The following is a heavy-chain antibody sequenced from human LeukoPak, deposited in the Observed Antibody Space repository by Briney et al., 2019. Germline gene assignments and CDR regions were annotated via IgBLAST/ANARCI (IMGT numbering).Heavy chain of an antibody. CDR2: IIPIFGTA. V-gene: IGHV1-69*13. J-gene: IGHJ3*02. CDR3: ARILYYYDSSGYYPGAFDI. CDR1: GGTFSSYA. D-gene: IGHD3-22*01. Sequence: SVKVSCKASGGTFSSYAISWVRQAPGQGLEWMGGIIPIFGTANYAQKFQGRVTITADESTSTAYMELSSLRSEDTAVYYCARILYYYDSSGYYPGAFDIWGQGTMVTVSS.